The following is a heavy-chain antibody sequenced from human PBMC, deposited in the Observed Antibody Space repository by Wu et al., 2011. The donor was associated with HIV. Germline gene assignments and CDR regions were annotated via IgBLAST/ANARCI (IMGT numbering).Heavy chain of an antibody. J-gene: IGHJ4*02. CDR2: INPNNGGT. D-gene: IGHD2-15*01. V-gene: IGHV1-2*02. CDR3: ARPYCSGGNCLGFDF. CDR1: GYTFSDYY. Sequence: EVKKPGASVKVSCKASGYTFSDYYMHWVRQAPGQGLEWVGWINPNNGGTNYAQKFQGRVTMTRDTSISTAYMELSRLRSDDTAVYYCARPYCSGGNCLGFDFWGQGTLVTVSS.